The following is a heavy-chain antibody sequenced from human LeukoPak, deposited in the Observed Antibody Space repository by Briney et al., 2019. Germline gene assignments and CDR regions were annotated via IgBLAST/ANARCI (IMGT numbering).Heavy chain of an antibody. D-gene: IGHD6-13*01. V-gene: IGHV4-34*01. CDR2: INHSGST. Sequence: SETLSLTCAVYGGSFSGYYWGWIRQPPGKGLEWIGEINHSGSTNYNPPLKSRVTISVDTSKNQFSLKLSSVTAADTAVYYCASVLIGSSWYGYWGQGTLVTVSS. J-gene: IGHJ4*02. CDR3: ASVLIGSSWYGY. CDR1: GGSFSGYY.